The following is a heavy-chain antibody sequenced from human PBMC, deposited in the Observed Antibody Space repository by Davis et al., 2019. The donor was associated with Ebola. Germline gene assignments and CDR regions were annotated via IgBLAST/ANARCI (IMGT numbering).Heavy chain of an antibody. CDR2: IYHSGST. D-gene: IGHD6-25*01. CDR3: ARTHGSEFDY. V-gene: IGHV4-34*01. Sequence: SQTLSPTYPVSGGSISSYYWSWIRQPPGKGLEWIGEIYHSGSTNYNPSLKSRVTISVDKSKNQFSLKLSAVTAADTAVYYCARTHGSEFDYWGQGTLVSVSS. J-gene: IGHJ4*02. CDR1: GGSISSYY.